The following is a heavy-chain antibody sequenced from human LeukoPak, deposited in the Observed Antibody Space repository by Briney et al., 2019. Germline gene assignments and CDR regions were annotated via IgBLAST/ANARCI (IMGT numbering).Heavy chain of an antibody. CDR1: GFTFSDYY. D-gene: IGHD3-3*01. J-gene: IGHJ3*02. Sequence: GGSLRLSCAASGFTFSDYYMSWIRQAPGKGLEWVSCISSSGSTIYYADSVKGRFTISRDNAKNSLYLQMNGLRAEDTAVYYCARGGKRITIFGVVIPRSPHDAFDIWGQGTMVTVSS. V-gene: IGHV3-11*01. CDR2: ISSSGSTI. CDR3: ARGGKRITIFGVVIPRSPHDAFDI.